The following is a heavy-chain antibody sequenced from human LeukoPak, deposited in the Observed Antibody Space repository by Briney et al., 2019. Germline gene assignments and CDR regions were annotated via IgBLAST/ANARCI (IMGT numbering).Heavy chain of an antibody. CDR2: INHSGST. D-gene: IGHD7-27*01. CDR1: GGSFSGYY. J-gene: IGHJ4*02. V-gene: IGHV4-34*01. CDR3: ARVLGTYFGY. Sequence: SETLSLTCAVYGGSFSGYYWSWIRQPPGKGLEWIGEINHSGSTNYNPSLKSRVTISIDPSKHQFSLKLSSMTAADTAVYYCARVLGTYFGYWGQGTLVTVSS.